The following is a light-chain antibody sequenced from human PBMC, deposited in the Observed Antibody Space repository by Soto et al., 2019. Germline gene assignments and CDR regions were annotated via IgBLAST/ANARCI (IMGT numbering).Light chain of an antibody. Sequence: DIVMTQSPLSLPVTPGEPASISCRSSQSLLHSNGYNYLDWYLQKPGQSPQLLIYLGSNRASGVPDRFSGSGSATDFTLKISRVEAEDVGVDYCMQPLQSWPFGQGTKVEIK. J-gene: IGKJ1*01. CDR2: LGS. CDR1: QSLLHSNGYNY. CDR3: MQPLQSWP. V-gene: IGKV2-28*01.